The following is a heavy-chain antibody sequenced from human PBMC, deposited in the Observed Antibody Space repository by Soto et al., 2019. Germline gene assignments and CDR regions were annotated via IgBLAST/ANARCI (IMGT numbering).Heavy chain of an antibody. D-gene: IGHD6-19*01. CDR3: ARGDFSIGGWSAEFFQH. CDR2: ISSSGSTI. J-gene: IGHJ1*01. Sequence: EVQLVDSGGGLVQPGGSLRRSCAASGFTFSDYSMNWVRQAPGKGLEWVSYISSSGSTIFYADSVKGRFTISRDNAKNSLYLQMNSLRDEDTAVFYCARGDFSIGGWSAEFFQHWGQGNLVTVSS. V-gene: IGHV3-48*02. CDR1: GFTFSDYS.